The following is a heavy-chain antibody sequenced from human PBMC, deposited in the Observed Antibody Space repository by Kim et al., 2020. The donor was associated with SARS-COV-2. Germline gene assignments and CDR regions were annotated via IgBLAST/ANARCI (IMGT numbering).Heavy chain of an antibody. D-gene: IGHD3-3*01. CDR3: AKEFWSGYWTRDYYGMDV. V-gene: IGHV3-33*06. J-gene: IGHJ6*02. Sequence: GGSLRLSCAASGFTFSSYAMHWVRQAPGKGLEWVAVIWYDGSNKYYADSVKGRFTISRDNSKNTLYLQMNSLRAEDTAVYYCAKEFWSGYWTRDYYGMDVWGQGTTVTVSS. CDR1: GFTFSSYA. CDR2: IWYDGSNK.